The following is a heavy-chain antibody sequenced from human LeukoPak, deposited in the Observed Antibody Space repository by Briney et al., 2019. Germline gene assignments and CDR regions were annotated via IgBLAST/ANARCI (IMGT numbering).Heavy chain of an antibody. D-gene: IGHD4-17*01. V-gene: IGHV4-39*01. J-gene: IGHJ4*02. Sequence: SETLSLTCTVSGGSISSSDYYWGWIRQPPGKGLEWIGTIYYTGNTYYHPSLKSRVSISVDTSKNQFSLKLSSVTAADTAVYYCARLRTGDYGDYGGDYWGQGTLVTVSS. CDR2: IYYTGNT. CDR1: GGSISSSDYY. CDR3: ARLRTGDYGDYGGDY.